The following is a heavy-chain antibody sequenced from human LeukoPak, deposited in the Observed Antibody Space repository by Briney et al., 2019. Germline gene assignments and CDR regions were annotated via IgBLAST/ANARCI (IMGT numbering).Heavy chain of an antibody. CDR1: GFTVSSNY. J-gene: IGHJ4*02. V-gene: IGHV3-66*01. D-gene: IGHD2/OR15-2a*01. Sequence: GGSLRLSCAASGFTVSSNYMTWVRQAPGKGLEWVSVIYSGGSTYYADSAKGRFTISRDNSKNTLYLQMNSLRAEDTAVYYCARDEPSPDSTDLDYWGQGTLVTVSS. CDR2: IYSGGST. CDR3: ARDEPSPDSTDLDY.